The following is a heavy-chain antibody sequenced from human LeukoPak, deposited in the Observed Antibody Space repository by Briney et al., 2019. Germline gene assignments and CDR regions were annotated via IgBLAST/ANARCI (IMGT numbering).Heavy chain of an antibody. CDR2: IIPIFGTA. Sequence: SVKVSCKASGGTFSSYAISWVRQAPGQGLEWMGRIIPIFGTANYAQKFQGRVTITTDESTSTAYMELSSLRSEDTAVYHCARDSRSHYYYYYMDVWGKGTTVTVSS. CDR3: ARDSRSHYYYYYMDV. CDR1: GGTFSSYA. J-gene: IGHJ6*03. V-gene: IGHV1-69*05.